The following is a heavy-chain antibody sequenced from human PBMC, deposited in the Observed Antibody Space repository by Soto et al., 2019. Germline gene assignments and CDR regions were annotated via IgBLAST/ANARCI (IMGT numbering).Heavy chain of an antibody. CDR3: ARGRYGDY. Sequence: QVHLVQSGGEVKKPGASVKGSCKASDYTFTSYGITWVRQAPGQGIEWMGWISAHNGNTDYAQKLHGRVIVTRDTSTSTAYMELRSLRSDDSAVYYCARGRYGDYWGQGALVTVSS. D-gene: IGHD1-1*01. CDR2: ISAHNGNT. J-gene: IGHJ4*02. V-gene: IGHV1-18*01. CDR1: DYTFTSYG.